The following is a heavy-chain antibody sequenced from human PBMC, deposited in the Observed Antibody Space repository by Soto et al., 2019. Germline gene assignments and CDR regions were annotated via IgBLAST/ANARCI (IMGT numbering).Heavy chain of an antibody. CDR3: AKGSGNIRPYGMDV. Sequence: GGSLRLSCAASGFTVNTNYMSWVRQAPGKGLEWVSVIYTGGSVHYADSVKGRFTISRDNSKNALWLQMNSLRAEDTALYYCAKGSGNIRPYGMDVWGQGTTVTVSS. CDR1: GFTVNTNY. J-gene: IGHJ6*02. V-gene: IGHV3-53*01. CDR2: IYTGGSV.